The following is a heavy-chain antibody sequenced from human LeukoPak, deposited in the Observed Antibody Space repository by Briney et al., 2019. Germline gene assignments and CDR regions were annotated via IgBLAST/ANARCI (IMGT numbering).Heavy chain of an antibody. CDR2: ISGSGGST. CDR3: ARDPNGDYIGAFEI. V-gene: IGHV3-23*01. J-gene: IGHJ3*02. Sequence: GGSLRLSCAASGFTFSSYSMNWVRQAPGKGLEWVSAISGSGGSTYYADSVKGRFTISRDNSKNTLYLQMSSLRVEDTAVYYCARDPNGDYIGAFEIWGQGTMVTVSS. D-gene: IGHD4-17*01. CDR1: GFTFSSYS.